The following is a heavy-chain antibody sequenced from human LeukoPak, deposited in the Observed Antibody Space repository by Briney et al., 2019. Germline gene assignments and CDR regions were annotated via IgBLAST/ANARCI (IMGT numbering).Heavy chain of an antibody. J-gene: IGHJ3*02. V-gene: IGHV4-59*01. CDR1: GGSITSYY. CDR3: ARDRRESSKPNDAFDI. D-gene: IGHD4-11*01. CDR2: IYYTGAT. Sequence: SATLSLTFSVSGGSITSYYWSWIRQSPGKGLEWIGYIYYTGATYYNPSLESRVTVSIDTSKRQLSLELRSVTAADTAVYFCARDRRESSKPNDAFDIWGQGTMVTVSA.